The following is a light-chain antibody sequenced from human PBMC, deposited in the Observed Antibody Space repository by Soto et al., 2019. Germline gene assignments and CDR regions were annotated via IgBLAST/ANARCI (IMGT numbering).Light chain of an antibody. Sequence: QSALTQPASVSGSPGQSITISCTGTSSDVGGYKFVSWYQQHPGKAPKLIIYEVSNRPSGVSNRFSGSKSGNAASLTISGLQDEDEADYYCSSYTRSSSVVFGGGTKVTVL. CDR1: SSDVGGYKF. CDR2: EVS. V-gene: IGLV2-14*01. J-gene: IGLJ3*02. CDR3: SSYTRSSSVV.